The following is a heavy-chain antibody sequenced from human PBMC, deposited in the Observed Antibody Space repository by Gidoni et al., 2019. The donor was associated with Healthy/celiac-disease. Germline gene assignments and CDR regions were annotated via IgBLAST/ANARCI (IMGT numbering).Heavy chain of an antibody. CDR3: AKIWLQFYYYYGMDV. V-gene: IGHV3-30*18. J-gene: IGHJ6*02. Sequence: QVQLVESGGGVVQPGRSMRLSCAASGFTFRSYGMHWVRQAPGKGLEWVAVISYDGSNKYYADSVKGRFTISRDNSKNTLYLQMNSLRAEDTAVYYCAKIWLQFYYYYGMDVWGQGTTVTVSS. CDR1: GFTFRSYG. D-gene: IGHD5-12*01. CDR2: ISYDGSNK.